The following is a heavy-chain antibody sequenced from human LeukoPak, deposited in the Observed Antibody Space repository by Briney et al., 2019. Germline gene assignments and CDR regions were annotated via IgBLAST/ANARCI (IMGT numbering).Heavy chain of an antibody. CDR1: GGSISSYY. J-gene: IGHJ4*02. D-gene: IGHD1-26*01. Sequence: SETLSLTCTVSGGSISSYYWSWIRQPPGKGLEWIGYIYYSGSTNYNPSLKSRVTISVDTSKNQFSLKLSSVTAADTAVYYCASPYSGSFSSYDYWGQGTLVTVSS. CDR2: IYYSGST. V-gene: IGHV4-59*08. CDR3: ASPYSGSFSSYDY.